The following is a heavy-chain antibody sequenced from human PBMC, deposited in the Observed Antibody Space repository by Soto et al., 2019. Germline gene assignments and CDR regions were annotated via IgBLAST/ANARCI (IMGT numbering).Heavy chain of an antibody. CDR3: VVRGMTYDFLSGPHPFDP. CDR2: IYYSGST. D-gene: IGHD3-3*01. J-gene: IGHJ5*02. V-gene: IGHV4-31*03. CDR1: GGSINSGGDY. Sequence: PSEPKCLPCTVAGGSINSGGDYWIWIRQHPWKGLEWIGYIYYSGSTSYNPSLRSRVTISIDTSKNHFSLSLRSLTAADTAVYYCVVRGMTYDFLSGPHPFDPWGHGTLVTRSS.